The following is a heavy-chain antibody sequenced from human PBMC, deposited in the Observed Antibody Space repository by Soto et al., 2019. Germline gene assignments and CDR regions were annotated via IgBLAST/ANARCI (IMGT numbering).Heavy chain of an antibody. Sequence: GESLKISCKGSGYSFTSYWISWVRQMPGKGLEWMGRIDPSDSYTNYSPSFQGHVTISADKSISTAYLQWGSLKASDTAMYYCTAMDPRGMDVWGQGTTVTVSS. J-gene: IGHJ6*02. D-gene: IGHD5-18*01. CDR2: IDPSDSYT. CDR1: GYSFTSYW. V-gene: IGHV5-10-1*01. CDR3: TAMDPRGMDV.